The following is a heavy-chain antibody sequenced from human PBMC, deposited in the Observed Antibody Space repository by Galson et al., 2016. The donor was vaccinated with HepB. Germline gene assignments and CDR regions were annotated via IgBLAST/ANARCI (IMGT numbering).Heavy chain of an antibody. CDR2: ISYDGGHK. D-gene: IGHD5-24*01. Sequence: SLRLSCAASGFSFSNYGVHWVRQAPGKGLEWVAVISYDGGHKNYADSVKGRFTISRDNSKNTRYLQMHSLRGEDTAVYYCAKGRWDFDSWGQGTLVTVSS. CDR3: AKGRWDFDS. J-gene: IGHJ4*02. CDR1: GFSFSNYG. V-gene: IGHV3-30*18.